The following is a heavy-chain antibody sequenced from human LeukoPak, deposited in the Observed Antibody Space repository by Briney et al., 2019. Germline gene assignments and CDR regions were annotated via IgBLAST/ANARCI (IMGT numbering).Heavy chain of an antibody. V-gene: IGHV1-2*06. CDR3: ARAGGPITMVRGVIKNDY. J-gene: IGHJ4*02. CDR2: INPNSGGT. CDR1: GYTFTGYY. Sequence: GASVKVSCKASGYTFTGYYMHWVRQAPGQGLEWMGRINPNSGGTNYAQKFQGRVTMTRDTSISTAYMELSRLRSDDTAVYYCARAGGPITMVRGVIKNDYWGQGTLVTVSP. D-gene: IGHD3-10*01.